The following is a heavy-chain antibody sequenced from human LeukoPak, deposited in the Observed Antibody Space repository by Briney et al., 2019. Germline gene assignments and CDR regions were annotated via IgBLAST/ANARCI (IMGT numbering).Heavy chain of an antibody. Sequence: GRPLRLSCAASGFTFSSYAMHWVRQAPGKGLEWVEVISYDGSNKYYADSVKGRFTISRDNSKNTLYLQMNSLRAEDTAVYYCAKLAQPRIPLDYWGQGTLVTVSS. J-gene: IGHJ4*02. V-gene: IGHV3-30-3*02. CDR1: GFTFSSYA. CDR3: AKLAQPRIPLDY. D-gene: IGHD2-21*01. CDR2: ISYDGSNK.